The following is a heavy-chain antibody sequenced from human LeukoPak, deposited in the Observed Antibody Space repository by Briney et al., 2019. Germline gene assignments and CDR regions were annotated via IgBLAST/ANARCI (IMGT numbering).Heavy chain of an antibody. Sequence: GGSLRLSCVASGFTVSSKYMSWVRQAPGKGLEWVSVIYSGGSTYYADSVKGRFTISRDNSKNTLYLQMNSLGAEDTAVYYCVSDRGVAAHDYWGQGTLVTVSS. V-gene: IGHV3-66*01. CDR3: VSDRGVAAHDY. D-gene: IGHD6-13*01. CDR2: IYSGGST. CDR1: GFTVSSKY. J-gene: IGHJ4*02.